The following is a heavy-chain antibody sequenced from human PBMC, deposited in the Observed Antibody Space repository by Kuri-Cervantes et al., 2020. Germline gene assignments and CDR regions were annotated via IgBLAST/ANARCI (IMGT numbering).Heavy chain of an antibody. CDR1: GGSISSGGYS. D-gene: IGHD2-15*01. V-gene: IGHV4-30-2*01. J-gene: IGHJ4*02. CDR2: IYHSGST. CDR3: ARGTPSYCSGGSCYLRPPNDY. Sequence: SETLSLTCAVSGGSISSGGYSWSWIRQPPGKGLEWIGYIYHSGSTNYNPSLKSRVTISVDTSKNQFSLKLSSVTAADTAVYYCARGTPSYCSGGSCYLRPPNDYWGQGTLVTVSS.